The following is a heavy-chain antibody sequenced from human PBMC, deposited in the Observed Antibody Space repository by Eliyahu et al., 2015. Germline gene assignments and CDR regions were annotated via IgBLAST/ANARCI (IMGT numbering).Heavy chain of an antibody. CDR2: IVLDSGTT. Sequence: QMQLVQSAPEVRKPGTSVKVSCKTSGFTFTDSAVQXVRQARGQSLEWIGWIVLDSGTTNYAQKFQDRVTITRDKSTTTAYMELSSLRSDDTAVYYCAAKGYWVSGWSDFDYWGQGTLVTVSS. CDR1: GFTFTDSA. V-gene: IGHV1-58*01. J-gene: IGHJ4*02. D-gene: IGHD6-19*01. CDR3: AAKGYWVSGWSDFDY.